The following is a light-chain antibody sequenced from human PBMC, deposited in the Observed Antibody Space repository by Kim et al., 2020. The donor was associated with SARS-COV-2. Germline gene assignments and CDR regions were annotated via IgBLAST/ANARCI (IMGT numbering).Light chain of an antibody. CDR2: AAS. Sequence: ASVGDRVTISCRASQSISSYLNWYQQKPGKAPKLLIYAASSLQSGVPSRFSGSGSGTDFTLTISSLQPEDFATYYCQQSYSTPRTFGQGTKVDIK. V-gene: IGKV1-39*01. J-gene: IGKJ1*01. CDR3: QQSYSTPRT. CDR1: QSISSY.